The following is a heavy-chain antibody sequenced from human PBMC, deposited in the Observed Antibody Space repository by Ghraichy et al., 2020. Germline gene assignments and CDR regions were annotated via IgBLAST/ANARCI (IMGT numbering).Heavy chain of an antibody. CDR2: VYYSGTT. V-gene: IGHV4-39*01. J-gene: IGHJ3*02. CDR3: ARTRHFTRIVVIISFDM. CDR1: GGSISSSNYY. Sequence: SQTLSLTCTVSGGSISSSNYYWSWIRQSPGKGLEWIGSVYYSGTTYYNPSLKSRVTVSGDTSNNQFSLNLRSVTAADTAVYYCARTRHFTRIVVIISFDMWGQGTMVTVSS. D-gene: IGHD3-22*01.